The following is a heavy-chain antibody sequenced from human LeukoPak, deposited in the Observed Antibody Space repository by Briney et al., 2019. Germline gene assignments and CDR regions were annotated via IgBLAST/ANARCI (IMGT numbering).Heavy chain of an antibody. J-gene: IGHJ5*02. CDR1: GFTLSSYW. V-gene: IGHV3-7*01. CDR3: AGYSRSSGWFDP. CDR2: IKQDGSEK. D-gene: IGHD6-6*01. Sequence: GGSLRLPCAASGFTLSSYWMSWVRQAPGKGLEWVANIKQDGSEKDYVDSVKGRFTISRDNAKNSLYLQMNSLRAEDTAVYYCAGYSRSSGWFDPWGQGTLVTVSS.